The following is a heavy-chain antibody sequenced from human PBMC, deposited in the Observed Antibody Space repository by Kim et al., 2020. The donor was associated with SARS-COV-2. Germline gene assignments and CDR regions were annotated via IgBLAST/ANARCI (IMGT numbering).Heavy chain of an antibody. V-gene: IGHV4-39*01. Sequence: SETLSLTCTVSGVSISGSSSYYGGWIRQTPGKGLEWIGSISYTGTTYYNPSLKSRVTISVDMSKNQFSLKLNSVTAADTTVYHCAKHFGSGAHDYWGQGTLVTVSS. CDR3: AKHFGSGAHDY. CDR1: GVSISGSSSYY. J-gene: IGHJ4*02. D-gene: IGHD3-10*01. CDR2: ISYTGTT.